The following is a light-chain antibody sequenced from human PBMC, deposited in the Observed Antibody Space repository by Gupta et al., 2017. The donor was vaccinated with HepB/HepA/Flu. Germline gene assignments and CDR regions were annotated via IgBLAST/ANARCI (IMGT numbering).Light chain of an antibody. CDR2: KAS. V-gene: IGKV1-5*03. CDR1: QSVNNW. Sequence: DIQMTQSPSTLSASVGDRVTITCRVSQSVNNWLAWYQQKPGKAPKLLIYKASSLKSGVPSRFSGSGSGTEFTLTSSSLQPDDFATYYCQQYDSRTFGQGTKVEIK. CDR3: QQYDSRT. J-gene: IGKJ1*01.